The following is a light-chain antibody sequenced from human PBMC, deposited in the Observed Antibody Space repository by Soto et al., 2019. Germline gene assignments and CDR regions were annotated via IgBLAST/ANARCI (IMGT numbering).Light chain of an antibody. Sequence: EIVMTQSPATLSVSPGEVATLSCRASQGIGDTLAWYQQKPGQTPRRLIYETSIRSTGVPARFSGSRSGAEFTLAISSLQSEDFGVYSCQHYVTWQLTFGGGTKVE. V-gene: IGKV3-15*01. CDR2: ETS. CDR1: QGIGDT. J-gene: IGKJ4*01. CDR3: QHYVTWQLT.